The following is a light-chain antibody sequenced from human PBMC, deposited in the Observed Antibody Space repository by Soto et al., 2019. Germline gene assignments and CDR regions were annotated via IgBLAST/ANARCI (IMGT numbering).Light chain of an antibody. CDR2: EVS. V-gene: IGLV2-14*01. Sequence: QSALTQPASVSGSPGQSITISCTGTSSDVGGYNYVSWYQQHPGKAPKLMIYEVSNRPSGVSNRFSGSKSGNTASLTISGLHAEDGADYYCSSDTSTSAVLFGGGTKLTVL. CDR3: SSDTSTSAVL. J-gene: IGLJ2*01. CDR1: SSDVGGYNY.